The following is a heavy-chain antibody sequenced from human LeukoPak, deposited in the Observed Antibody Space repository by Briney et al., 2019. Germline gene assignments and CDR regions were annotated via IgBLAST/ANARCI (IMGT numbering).Heavy chain of an antibody. J-gene: IGHJ4*02. CDR2: IKQDGSEK. CDR1: GFAYNNYW. D-gene: IGHD2-2*01. V-gene: IGHV3-7*01. CDR3: ARMAWRSRPFDY. Sequence: GGSLTLSCAASGFAYNNYWMSWVRQLPGRGLQWVANIKQDGSEKWYVDSVKGRFTISRDNAENSVYLQMNTLRAEDTAVYFCARMAWRSRPFDYWGQGTLVTVSS.